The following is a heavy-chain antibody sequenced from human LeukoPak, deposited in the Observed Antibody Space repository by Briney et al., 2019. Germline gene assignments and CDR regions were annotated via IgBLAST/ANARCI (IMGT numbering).Heavy chain of an antibody. CDR3: AREWFGESVAFDY. J-gene: IGHJ4*02. CDR2: IIPILGIA. V-gene: IGHV1-69*04. D-gene: IGHD3-10*01. CDR1: GGTFSSYA. Sequence: SVTASCKASGGTFSSYAISWVRQAPGQGLEWMGRIIPILGIANYAQKFQGRVTITADKSTSTAYMELSSLRSEDTAVYYCAREWFGESVAFDYWGQGTLVTVSS.